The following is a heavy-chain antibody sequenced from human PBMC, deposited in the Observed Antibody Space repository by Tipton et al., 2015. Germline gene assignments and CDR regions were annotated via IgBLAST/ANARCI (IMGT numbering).Heavy chain of an antibody. CDR3: ARGLLLWFGMTDY. Sequence: GLVKPSETLSLTCTVSGHSINSGGHYWGWVRQHPVKGLQWIGYIYYSGTAYYNPSLKSRVTISLDTSKNQFSLKLNSVTAADTAVYYCARGLLLWFGMTDYWGQGTLVTVSS. J-gene: IGHJ4*02. CDR1: GHSINSGGHY. D-gene: IGHD3-10*01. V-gene: IGHV4-31*03. CDR2: IYYSGTA.